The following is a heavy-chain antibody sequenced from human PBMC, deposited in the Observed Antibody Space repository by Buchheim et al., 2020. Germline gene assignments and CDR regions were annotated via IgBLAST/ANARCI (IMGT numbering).Heavy chain of an antibody. Sequence: EVQLVESGGGLVQPGGSLRLSCAASGFTFSSYWMSWVRQAPGKGLEWVANIKQDGSEKYYVDFLEGRFTISRDNAKNSLYLQIDSLRVEDTAVYYCARDGRTWPTWGQGTL. V-gene: IGHV3-7*01. CDR2: IKQDGSEK. CDR1: GFTFSSYW. J-gene: IGHJ4*02. CDR3: ARDGRTWPT.